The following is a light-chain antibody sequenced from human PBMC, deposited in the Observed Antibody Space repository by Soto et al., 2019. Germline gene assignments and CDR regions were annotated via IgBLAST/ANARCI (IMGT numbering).Light chain of an antibody. CDR2: INN. Sequence: QSLPTQPPCASGTPGQRCTISCSGSISNIGSNTVNWFQHLPGTAPKLLIYINNQRPSGVPDRFSGSKSGTSAYLAISGLQSEDEADYYCAAWDDSLNGYVFGTGTKVTVL. CDR1: ISNIGSNT. J-gene: IGLJ1*01. CDR3: AAWDDSLNGYV. V-gene: IGLV1-44*01.